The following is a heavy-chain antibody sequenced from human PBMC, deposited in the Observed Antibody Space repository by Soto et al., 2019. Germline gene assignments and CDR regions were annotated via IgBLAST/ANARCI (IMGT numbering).Heavy chain of an antibody. CDR3: ASRAWNYEDSTYYFDY. J-gene: IGHJ4*02. CDR2: IYHSGST. V-gene: IGHV4-38-2*01. CDR1: GYSISSGYY. D-gene: IGHD1-7*01. Sequence: KPSETLSLTCAVSGYSISSGYYWGWIRQPPGKGLEWIGSIYHSGSTYYNPSLKSRVTISVDTSKNQFSLKLSSVTAADTAVYYCASRAWNYEDSTYYFDYWGQGTLVTVSS.